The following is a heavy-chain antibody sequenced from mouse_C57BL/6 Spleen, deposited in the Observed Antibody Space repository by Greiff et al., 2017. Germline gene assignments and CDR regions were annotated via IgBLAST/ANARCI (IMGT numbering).Heavy chain of an antibody. Sequence: QVQLQQPGAELVKPGASVKLSCKASGYTFTSYWMHWVKQRPGQGLEWIGMIHPNSGSTNYNEKFKSKATLTVDTSSSTAYMQLNSLTSEDSAVYYCARSWVYYGSSWYFDVWGTGTTVTVSS. D-gene: IGHD1-1*01. CDR1: GYTFTSYW. CDR3: ARSWVYYGSSWYFDV. V-gene: IGHV1-64*01. J-gene: IGHJ1*03. CDR2: IHPNSGST.